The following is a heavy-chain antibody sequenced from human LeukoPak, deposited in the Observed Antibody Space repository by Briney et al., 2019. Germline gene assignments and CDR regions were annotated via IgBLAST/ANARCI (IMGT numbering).Heavy chain of an antibody. J-gene: IGHJ4*02. CDR1: GITVISYW. V-gene: IGHV3-74*01. D-gene: IGHD5-12*01. CDR3: ARGYSGYEVPDY. CDR2: INSGASRT. Sequence: PGGSLRLSSTASGITVISYWMHWVRQNPGGGLVWVSRINSGASRTSYVDSVKGQFTIYRDNAKNTLYLQMNSLRDEDTAVYYCARGYSGYEVPDYWGQGTLVTVSS.